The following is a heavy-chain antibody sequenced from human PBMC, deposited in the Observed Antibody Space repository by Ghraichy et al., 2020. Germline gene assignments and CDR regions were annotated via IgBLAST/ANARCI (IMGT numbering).Heavy chain of an antibody. Sequence: SETLSLTCTVSGASITSHYWSFIRQPPGKGLEWIAYIFHTGNIIYNPSLRSRVSMSLDTSKNQVSLMLTSVTAADTAVYYCARWGRAEGMVLDYWGQGTLVTVSS. CDR3: ARWGRAEGMVLDY. CDR1: GASITSHY. J-gene: IGHJ4*02. CDR2: IFHTGNI. V-gene: IGHV4-59*11. D-gene: IGHD2-8*01.